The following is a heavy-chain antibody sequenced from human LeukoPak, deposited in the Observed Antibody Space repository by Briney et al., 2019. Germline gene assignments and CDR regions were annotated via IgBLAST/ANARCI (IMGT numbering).Heavy chain of an antibody. CDR2: IYHSGST. J-gene: IGHJ4*02. CDR3: ARHGLSGSGYSQFDY. D-gene: IGHD3-22*01. CDR1: GYSISSGFY. V-gene: IGHV4-38-2*01. Sequence: PSETLSLTCAVSGYSISSGFYWGWIRQPPGKGLEWIGNIYHSGSTYYNPSLKSRVTISVDTSNNHFSLKLSSVTTADTAVYYCARHGLSGSGYSQFDYWGQGTLVTVSS.